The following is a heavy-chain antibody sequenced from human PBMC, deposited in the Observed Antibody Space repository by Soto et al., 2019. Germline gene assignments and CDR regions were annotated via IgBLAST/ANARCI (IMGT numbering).Heavy chain of an antibody. CDR1: GFSLSTSGVG. CDR3: AHRRASSGYYYRGYFDY. J-gene: IGHJ4*02. Sequence: QITLKESGPTLVKPTQPLTLTCTFSGFSLSTSGVGVGWIRQPPGRALEWLALIYGDDDKRYSPSLKNRLTITRDTSKNQVVLTMTNMDPVDTATYYCAHRRASSGYYYRGYFDYWGQGTLFTVSS. D-gene: IGHD3-22*01. V-gene: IGHV2-5*02. CDR2: IYGDDDK.